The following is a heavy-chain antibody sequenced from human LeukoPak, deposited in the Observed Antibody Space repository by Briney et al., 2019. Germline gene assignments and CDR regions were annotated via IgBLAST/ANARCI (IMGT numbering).Heavy chain of an antibody. CDR1: GFTFSSYG. D-gene: IGHD3-10*01. CDR3: AKEREYYGSGSPFDY. Sequence: GGSLRLSCAASGFTFSSYGMHWVRQAPGKGLEWVAVIWYDGSNKYYADSVKGRFTISRDNSKNTLYLQMNSLRAEDTAVYYCAKEREYYGSGSPFDYWGQGTPVTVSS. V-gene: IGHV3-33*06. J-gene: IGHJ4*02. CDR2: IWYDGSNK.